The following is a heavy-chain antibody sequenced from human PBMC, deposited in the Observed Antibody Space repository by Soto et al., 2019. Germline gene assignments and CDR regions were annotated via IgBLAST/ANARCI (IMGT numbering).Heavy chain of an antibody. CDR2: ISGSGDST. CDR1: GFTFSSYA. J-gene: IGHJ4*02. D-gene: IGHD3-22*01. V-gene: IGHV3-23*01. CDR3: AKSTLVVVVIHEFDY. Sequence: VGSLRLSCTASGFTFSSYAMSWVRQAPGKGLEWVSAISGSGDSTYYADSVKGRFTISRDNSRNTLYLQMNSLGAEDTAIYYCAKSTLVVVVIHEFDYWGQGASVTVSS.